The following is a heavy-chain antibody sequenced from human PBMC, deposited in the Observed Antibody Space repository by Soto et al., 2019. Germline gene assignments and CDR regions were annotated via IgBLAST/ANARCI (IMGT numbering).Heavy chain of an antibody. D-gene: IGHD1-26*01. CDR3: ARLVGATTKSFDY. Sequence: SETLSLTCTVSGGSISSSSYYWGWIRQPPGKGLEWIGSIYYSGSTYYNPSLKSRVTISVDTSKNQFSLKLSSVTAADTAVYYCARLVGATTKSFDYWGQGTLVTVSS. CDR2: IYYSGST. J-gene: IGHJ4*02. V-gene: IGHV4-39*01. CDR1: GGSISSSSYY.